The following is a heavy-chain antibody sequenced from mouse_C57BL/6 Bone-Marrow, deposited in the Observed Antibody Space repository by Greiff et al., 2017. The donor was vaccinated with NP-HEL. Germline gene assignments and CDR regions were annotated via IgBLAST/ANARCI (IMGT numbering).Heavy chain of an antibody. D-gene: IGHD2-3*01. CDR3: ARCPRWLLRLDY. Sequence: VQLQQSGAELVRPGTSVKVSCKASGYAFTNYLIEWVKQRPGQGLEWIGVINPGSGGTNYNEKFKGKATLTADKSSSTAYMQLSSLTSEDSAVYFCARCPRWLLRLDYWGQGTTLTVSS. V-gene: IGHV1-54*01. CDR2: INPGSGGT. CDR1: GYAFTNYL. J-gene: IGHJ2*01.